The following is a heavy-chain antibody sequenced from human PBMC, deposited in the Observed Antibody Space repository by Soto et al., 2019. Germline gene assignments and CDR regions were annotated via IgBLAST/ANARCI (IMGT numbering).Heavy chain of an antibody. J-gene: IGHJ4*02. Sequence: KTSETLSLTCTVSGASISYGGFSWSWIRQSPGKGLEWIGYISHLENTYFHPSFKSRLTMSIDRSRHQFSLNLSSVTAADRAVYYCVRGGGYDPFDYWGQGVLVTVSS. V-gene: IGHV4-30-2*06. CDR2: ISHLENT. CDR3: VRGGGYDPFDY. CDR1: GASISYGGFS. D-gene: IGHD5-12*01.